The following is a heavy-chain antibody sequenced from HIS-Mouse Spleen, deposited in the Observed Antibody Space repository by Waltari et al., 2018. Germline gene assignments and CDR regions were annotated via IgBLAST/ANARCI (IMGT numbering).Heavy chain of an antibody. D-gene: IGHD2-21*01. CDR2: MRGSVGST. V-gene: IGHV3-23*01. Sequence: EVQLLESGGGLVQPGGSLRLSCAASGFTFSSYAMSWVRQAPGEGVGGVSAMRGSVGSTYYADSVKGRFTIARDNSKNTLYLQMNSLRAEDTAVYYCAKSRGGDCYDYWGQGTLVTVSS. J-gene: IGHJ4*02. CDR3: AKSRGGDCYDY. CDR1: GFTFSSYA.